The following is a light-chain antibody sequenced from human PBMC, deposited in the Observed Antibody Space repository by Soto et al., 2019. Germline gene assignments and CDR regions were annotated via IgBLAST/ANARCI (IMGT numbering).Light chain of an antibody. Sequence: QSVLTQPPSASGFPGQSVTISCTGTSSDVGYYDYVSWHQQHPGKAPKLVIYEVTKRPSGVPDRVSASKSGNTASLTVSGLRAEDEADYYCSSYAGSNNFVFGSGTK. CDR3: SSYAGSNNFV. CDR1: SSDVGYYDY. J-gene: IGLJ1*01. V-gene: IGLV2-8*01. CDR2: EVT.